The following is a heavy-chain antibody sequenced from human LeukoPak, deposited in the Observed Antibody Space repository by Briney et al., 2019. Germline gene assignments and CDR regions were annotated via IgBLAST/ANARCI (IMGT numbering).Heavy chain of an antibody. CDR3: ARDHWDRIRSSCFGY. CDR1: GYTITGCY. J-gene: IGHJ4*01. CDR2: INPNSGGT. Sequence: DSVKVSCKASGYTITGCYMHWVRQAPGQGLERMGLINPNSGGTNYAQKFQGRVTMTRDTSISTAYMELSRLRADETVVYCARDHWDRIRSSCFGYWGQGTMVTVSS. V-gene: IGHV1-2*02. D-gene: IGHD2-2*01.